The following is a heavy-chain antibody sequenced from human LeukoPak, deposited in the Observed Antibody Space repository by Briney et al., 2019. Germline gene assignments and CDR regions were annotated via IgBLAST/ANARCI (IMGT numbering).Heavy chain of an antibody. CDR1: GFTFSSYS. V-gene: IGHV3-21*01. D-gene: IGHD5-24*01. Sequence: GGPLRLSCAASGFTFSSYSMNWVRQALGKGLEWVSSISSSSSYIYYADSVKGRFTISRDNAKNSLYLQMNSLRAEDTAVYYCARDGEMVGIDYWGQGTLVTVSS. CDR3: ARDGEMVGIDY. CDR2: ISSSSSYI. J-gene: IGHJ4*02.